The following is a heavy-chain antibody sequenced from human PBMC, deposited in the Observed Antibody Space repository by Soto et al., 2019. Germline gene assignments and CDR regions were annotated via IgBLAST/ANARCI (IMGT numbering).Heavy chain of an antibody. CDR1: GFTVSSNY. J-gene: IGHJ5*02. V-gene: IGHV3-53*04. Sequence: GGSLRLSCAASGFTVSSNYMSWVRQAPGKGLEWVSVIYSGGSTYYADSVKGRFTISRHNSKNTLYLQMNSLRAEDTAVYYCARVSGFGELSGWFDPWGQGTLVTVSS. CDR3: ARVSGFGELSGWFDP. CDR2: IYSGGST. D-gene: IGHD3-10*01.